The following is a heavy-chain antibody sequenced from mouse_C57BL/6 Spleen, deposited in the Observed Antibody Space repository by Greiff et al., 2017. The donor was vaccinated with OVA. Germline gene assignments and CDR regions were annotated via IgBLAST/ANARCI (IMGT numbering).Heavy chain of an antibody. CDR1: GYTFTSYG. Sequence: VQLKQSGAELVRPGSSVKLSCKTSGYTFTSYGINWVKQRPGQGLEWIGDIYPGNGYTDYNEKFKGKATLTSDTSSSTAYMQLGRLTSEDSAIDFCARWRLSGSSYYYAMDYWGQGTSVTVSA. CDR3: ARWRLSGSSYYYAMDY. CDR2: IYPGNGYT. V-gene: IGHV1-58*01. J-gene: IGHJ4*01. D-gene: IGHD1-1*01.